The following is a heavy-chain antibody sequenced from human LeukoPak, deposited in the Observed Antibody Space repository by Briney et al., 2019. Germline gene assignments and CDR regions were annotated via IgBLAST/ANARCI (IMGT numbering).Heavy chain of an antibody. CDR3: AKNRGYSSSWFFDD. V-gene: IGHV3-23*01. D-gene: IGHD6-13*01. J-gene: IGHJ4*02. CDR1: GFTFTSYA. Sequence: GGSLRLACAASGFTFTSYAMSWVRQAPGKGLEWVSAMRGRGDKTYYADSVKGRFTISRDNSKDTVYLQMSGLRGEDTAVYYCAKNRGYSSSWFFDDWGQGTLVTVSS. CDR2: MRGRGDKT.